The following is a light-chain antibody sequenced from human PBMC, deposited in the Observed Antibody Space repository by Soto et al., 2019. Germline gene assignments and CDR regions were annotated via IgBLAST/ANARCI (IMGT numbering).Light chain of an antibody. CDR1: SSDVGAYKY. V-gene: IGLV2-14*01. Sequence: QSALTQPASVSGSPGQSIAISCTGTSSDVGAYKYVSWYQQYPGKAPKLVIYDVTNRPSGVSNRFSGSKSGSTASLTISGLQADDEADYYGSLYTISSTYVFGTGPTLTVL. CDR2: DVT. CDR3: SLYTISSTYV. J-gene: IGLJ1*01.